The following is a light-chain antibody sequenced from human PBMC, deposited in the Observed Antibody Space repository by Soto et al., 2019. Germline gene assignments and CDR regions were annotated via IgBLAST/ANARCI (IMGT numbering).Light chain of an antibody. Sequence: QSALTQPPSASGSPGQSVALSCTGTSSDVGGYNSVSWYQQHPGKAPKLLVYEVSKRPSGVPDRFSGSKSANTASLTVSGLQADDEADYYCSSYAGNNNLIFGGGTKVTVL. J-gene: IGLJ2*01. CDR3: SSYAGNNNLI. V-gene: IGLV2-8*01. CDR2: EVS. CDR1: SSDVGGYNS.